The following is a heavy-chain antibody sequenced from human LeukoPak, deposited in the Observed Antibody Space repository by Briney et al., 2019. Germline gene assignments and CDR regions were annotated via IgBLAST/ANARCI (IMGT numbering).Heavy chain of an antibody. CDR2: IYYSGST. V-gene: IGHV4-39*01. Sequence: SETLSLTCTVSGGSISSSSYYWGWIRQPPGKGLEWIGSIYYSGSTYYNPSLKSRVTISVDTSKNQFSLKLSSVTAADTAVYYCARFSSGWHRDYWGQGTLVTVPS. CDR1: GGSISSSSYY. D-gene: IGHD6-19*01. J-gene: IGHJ4*02. CDR3: ARFSSGWHRDY.